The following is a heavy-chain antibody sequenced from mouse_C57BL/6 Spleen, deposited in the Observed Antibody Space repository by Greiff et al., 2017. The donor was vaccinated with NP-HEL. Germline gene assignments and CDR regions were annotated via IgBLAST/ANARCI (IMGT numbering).Heavy chain of an antibody. Sequence: VQLQQSGAELVRPGASVKLSCTASGFNIKDYYMHWVKQRPEQGLEWIGRIDPEDGDTEYAPKFQGKATMTADTSSNTAYLQLSSLTSEDTAVYYCPVYYGYEGFAYWGQGTLVTVSA. CDR2: IDPEDGDT. D-gene: IGHD2-2*01. V-gene: IGHV14-1*01. CDR3: PVYYGYEGFAY. J-gene: IGHJ3*01. CDR1: GFNIKDYY.